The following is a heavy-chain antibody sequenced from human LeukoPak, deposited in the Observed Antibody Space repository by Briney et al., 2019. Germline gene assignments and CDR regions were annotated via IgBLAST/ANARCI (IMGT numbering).Heavy chain of an antibody. CDR3: ATETNGRHYDY. CDR1: GFTFGDYY. Sequence: GGSLRLSCAASGFTFGDYYMSWIRQAPGKGLEWVSYISSSGSTINYADSVKGRFTISRDNAKNSLYLQMNSLRAEDTAVYYCATETNGRHYDYWGQGTLLTVSS. V-gene: IGHV3-11*04. J-gene: IGHJ4*02. CDR2: ISSSGSTI. D-gene: IGHD1-14*01.